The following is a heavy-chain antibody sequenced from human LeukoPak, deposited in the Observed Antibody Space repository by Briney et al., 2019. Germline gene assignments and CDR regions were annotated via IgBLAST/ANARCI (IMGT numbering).Heavy chain of an antibody. D-gene: IGHD6-13*01. CDR3: ARVGALSSSWLLY. J-gene: IGHJ4*02. V-gene: IGHV3-30*02. CDR2: IRYDGSNQ. Sequence: GGSLRLSCAASGFTFSSYGMHWVRQAPGKGLEWVAFIRYDGSNQYYTDSVKGRFTISRDNAKNSLYLQMNSLRAEDTAVYYCARVGALSSSWLLYWGQGTLVTVSS. CDR1: GFTFSSYG.